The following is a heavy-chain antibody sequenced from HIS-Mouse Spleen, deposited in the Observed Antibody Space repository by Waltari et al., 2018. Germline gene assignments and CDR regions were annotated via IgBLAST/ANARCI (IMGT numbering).Heavy chain of an antibody. V-gene: IGHV1-2*02. CDR3: ARSPSGSSWYDY. CDR2: INPDRGST. Sequence: VQLVQSRAQVKKPGAPEKVSCKVSGNTSTGDYIHGLRQAPGQGRESMGWINPDRGSTNYAQKFQGRVTMAKDTSISIAYMELSRLRSDDTAVYYCARSPSGSSWYDYWGQGTLVTVSS. CDR1: GNTSTGDY. D-gene: IGHD6-13*01. J-gene: IGHJ4*02.